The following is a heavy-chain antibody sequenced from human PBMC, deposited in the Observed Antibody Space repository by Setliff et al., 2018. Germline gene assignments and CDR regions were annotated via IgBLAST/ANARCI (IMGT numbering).Heavy chain of an antibody. J-gene: IGHJ4*02. CDR2: INHRGST. Sequence: SETLSLTCAVYGDSFSDYYWSWIRQPPGKGLEWIEEINHRGSTNYSPSLRSRVTMSVDSSKKQLSLKLTTVTAADTALYFCARVRNDYPYYIDSWGQGTLVTVSS. V-gene: IGHV4-34*01. D-gene: IGHD4-17*01. CDR3: ARVRNDYPYYIDS. CDR1: GDSFSDYY.